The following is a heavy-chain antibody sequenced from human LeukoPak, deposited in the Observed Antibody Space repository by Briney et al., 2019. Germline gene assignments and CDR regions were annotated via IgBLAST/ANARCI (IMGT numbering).Heavy chain of an antibody. CDR2: IYISGST. Sequence: SETLSLTCTVSGASINSHYWSWIRQPAGKGLEWIGRIYISGSTNYNSSLQSRVTMSVDTSQNHFSLKLTSVTAADTAVYYCARALNPLPGTYYFDYWGQGTLVTVSS. CDR3: ARALNPLPGTYYFDY. V-gene: IGHV4-4*07. D-gene: IGHD2-15*01. J-gene: IGHJ4*02. CDR1: GASINSHY.